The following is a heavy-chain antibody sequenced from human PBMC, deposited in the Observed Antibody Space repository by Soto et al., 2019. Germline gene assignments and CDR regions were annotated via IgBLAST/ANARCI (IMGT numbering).Heavy chain of an antibody. Sequence: GASVKVSCKASGYTFTSYGISWVRQAPGQGLEWMGWISAYNGNTNYAQKLQGRVTMTRDTSTSTAYMELRSLRSEDTAVYYCARGYSYGPLTDSYYYYDYMDVWGKGTTVAVSS. D-gene: IGHD5-18*01. J-gene: IGHJ6*03. CDR3: ARGYSYGPLTDSYYYYDYMDV. V-gene: IGHV1-18*01. CDR2: ISAYNGNT. CDR1: GYTFTSYG.